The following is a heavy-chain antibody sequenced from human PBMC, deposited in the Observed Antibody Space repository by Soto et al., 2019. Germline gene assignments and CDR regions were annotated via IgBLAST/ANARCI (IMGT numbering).Heavy chain of an antibody. CDR2: IDPRDSYT. J-gene: IGHJ5*02. D-gene: IGHD2-2*01. Sequence: GESLKISCTGFGYTFTTFWISWVRQMPGRGLEWMGRIDPRDSYTNYSPSFQGHVTISADKSISTAYLQWGSLKASDTAMYYCARLFCSSSTCDSWFDPWGQGTLVPVSP. CDR1: GYTFTTFW. CDR3: ARLFCSSSTCDSWFDP. V-gene: IGHV5-10-1*01.